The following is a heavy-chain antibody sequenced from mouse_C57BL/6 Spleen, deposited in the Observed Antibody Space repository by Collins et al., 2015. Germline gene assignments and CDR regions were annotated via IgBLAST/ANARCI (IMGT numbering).Heavy chain of an antibody. CDR1: GYTFTNYG. D-gene: IGHD4-1*01. Sequence: QIQLVQSGPELKKPGETVKISCKASGYTFTNYGMNWVKQAPGKGLKWMGWINTYTGEPTYADDFKGRFAFSLETSASTAYLQTNNLKNEDTATYFCARANWDVAYWGQGTLVTVSA. CDR3: ARANWDVAY. V-gene: IGHV9-3-1*01. CDR2: INTYTGEP. J-gene: IGHJ3*01.